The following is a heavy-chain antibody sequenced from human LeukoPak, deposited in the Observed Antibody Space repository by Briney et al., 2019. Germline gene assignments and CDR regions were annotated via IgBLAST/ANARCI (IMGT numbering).Heavy chain of an antibody. CDR1: GGSVSSYY. CDR3: ARDNWNYGSSMDV. CDR2: IYYSGST. J-gene: IGHJ6*02. Sequence: SETLSLTCTVSGGSVSSYYWSWIRQPPGKGLEWIGYIYYSGSTNYNPSLKSRVTISVDTSKNQFSLKPSSVTAADTAVYHCARDNWNYGSSMDVWGQGTTVTVSS. V-gene: IGHV4-59*02. D-gene: IGHD1-7*01.